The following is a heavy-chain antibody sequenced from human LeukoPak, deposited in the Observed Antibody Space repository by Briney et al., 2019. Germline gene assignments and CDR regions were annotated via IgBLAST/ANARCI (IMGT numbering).Heavy chain of an antibody. Sequence: SETLSLTCTVSGGSVSSGRYYWSWIRQPPGKGLEWIGYIYYSGSTNYNPSLKSRVTISVDTSKNRFSLKLSSVTAADTAVYYCARDANLFDPWGQGTLVTVSS. D-gene: IGHD1-14*01. J-gene: IGHJ5*02. CDR1: GGSVSSGRYY. CDR3: ARDANLFDP. V-gene: IGHV4-61*01. CDR2: IYYSGST.